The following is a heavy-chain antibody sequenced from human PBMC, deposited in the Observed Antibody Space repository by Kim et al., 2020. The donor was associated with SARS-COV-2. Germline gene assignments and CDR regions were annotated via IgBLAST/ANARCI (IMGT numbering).Heavy chain of an antibody. CDR3: ARDWYGALDY. CDR2: GST. J-gene: IGHJ4*02. Sequence: GSTAYTPSLKSRVTLSVETSKTQFSLKRSAVTAADTAVYYCARDWYGALDYWGQGTLVTVSS. D-gene: IGHD3-10*01. V-gene: IGHV4-31*02.